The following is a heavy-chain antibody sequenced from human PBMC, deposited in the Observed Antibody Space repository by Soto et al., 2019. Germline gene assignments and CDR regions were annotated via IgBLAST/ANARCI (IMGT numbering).Heavy chain of an antibody. CDR1: GGSISSGGYS. D-gene: IGHD3-10*01. J-gene: IGHJ4*02. V-gene: IGHV4-30-2*01. Sequence: QVQLQESGSGLVKPSQTLSLTCAVSGGSISSGGYSWSWIRQPPGKGLEWIGYIYHSGSTYYIPSLNSRVNISEDRSENQFALKLRSVTAADTAVYYCARIPMVWGQGTLVTVSS. CDR3: ARIPMV. CDR2: IYHSGST.